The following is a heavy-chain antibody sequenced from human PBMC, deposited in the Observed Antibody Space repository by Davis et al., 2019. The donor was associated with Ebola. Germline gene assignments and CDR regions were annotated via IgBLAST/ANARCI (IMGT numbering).Heavy chain of an antibody. CDR2: INPNTDAT. V-gene: IGHV1-2*02. CDR3: ARDLTGDQP. CDR1: GYTFTAYY. D-gene: IGHD7-27*01. Sequence: ASVKVSCKASGYTFTAYYIHWVRQAPGQGLEWLGWINPNTDATTYAQSLQGRVTLTRDTSISTAYMELISLTSDDTAVYYCARDLTGDQPWGQGTLVTVSS. J-gene: IGHJ5*02.